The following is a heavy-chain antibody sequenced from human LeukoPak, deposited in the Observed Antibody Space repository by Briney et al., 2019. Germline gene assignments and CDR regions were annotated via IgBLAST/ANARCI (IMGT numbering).Heavy chain of an antibody. CDR3: ARADSAYYYAQDY. CDR1: GFTFSTYS. D-gene: IGHD3-22*01. J-gene: IGHJ4*02. Sequence: PGGSLRLSCVVSGFTFSTYSMNWVRQAPGKGLEWVSYISGRSSIIYYANSVKGRLTISRDNAKNSLYLQLNSLRAEDTAVYYCARADSAYYYAQDYWGQGTLVTVSS. CDR2: ISGRSSII. V-gene: IGHV3-48*01.